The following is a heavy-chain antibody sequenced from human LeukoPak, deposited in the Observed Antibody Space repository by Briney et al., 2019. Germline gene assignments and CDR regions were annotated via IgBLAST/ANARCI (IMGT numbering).Heavy chain of an antibody. CDR1: GFTFSSYA. CDR3: AKHDLGIAAIGDY. V-gene: IGHV3-23*01. CDR2: ISGSGGST. J-gene: IGHJ4*02. Sequence: PGRSLRLSCVASGFTFSSYAMSWVRQAPGKGLEWVSAISGSGGSTYYADSVKGRFTISRDNSKNTLYLQMNSLRAEDTAVYYCAKHDLGIAAIGDYWGQGTLVTVSS. D-gene: IGHD6-13*01.